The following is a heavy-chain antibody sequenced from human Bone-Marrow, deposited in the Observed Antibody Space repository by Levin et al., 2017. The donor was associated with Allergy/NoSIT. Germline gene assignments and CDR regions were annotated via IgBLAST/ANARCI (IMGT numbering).Heavy chain of an antibody. CDR1: GFTFDDYG. J-gene: IGHJ4*02. Sequence: RPGGSLRLSCAASGFTFDDYGMSWVRQAPGKGLEWVSGINWNGGSTGYADSVKGRFTISRDNAKNSLYLQMNSLRAEDTALYYCARVIYEGSMVTTYFDYWGQGTLVTVSS. V-gene: IGHV3-20*04. CDR2: INWNGGST. CDR3: ARVIYEGSMVTTYFDY. D-gene: IGHD5-18*01.